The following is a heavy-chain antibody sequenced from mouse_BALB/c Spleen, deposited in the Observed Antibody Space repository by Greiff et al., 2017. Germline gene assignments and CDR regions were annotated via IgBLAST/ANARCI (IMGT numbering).Heavy chain of an antibody. V-gene: IGHV5-17*02. D-gene: IGHD4-1*01. CDR2: ISSGSSTI. CDR3: ARSDWEDYAMDY. J-gene: IGHJ4*01. Sequence: EVKVVESGGGLVQPGGSRKLSCAASGFTFSSFGMHWVRQAPEKGLEWVAYISSGSSTIYYADTVKGRFTISRDNPKNTLFLQMTSLRSEDTAMYYCARSDWEDYAMDYWGQGTSVTVSS. CDR1: GFTFSSFG.